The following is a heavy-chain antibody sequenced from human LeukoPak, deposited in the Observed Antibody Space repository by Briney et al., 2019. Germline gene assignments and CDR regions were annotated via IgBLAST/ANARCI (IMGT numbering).Heavy chain of an antibody. V-gene: IGHV4-34*01. D-gene: IGHD3-3*01. CDR2: INHSGST. CDR3: ARGAFWSGHYYLYYYYYYYMDV. CDR1: GGSFSGYY. Sequence: SETLSLTCAVYGGSFSGYYWSWIRQPPGKGLEWIGEINHSGSTNYNPSLKSRVTISVDTSKNQFSLKLSSVTAADTAVYYCARGAFWSGHYYLYYYYYYYMDVWGKGTTVTVSS. J-gene: IGHJ6*03.